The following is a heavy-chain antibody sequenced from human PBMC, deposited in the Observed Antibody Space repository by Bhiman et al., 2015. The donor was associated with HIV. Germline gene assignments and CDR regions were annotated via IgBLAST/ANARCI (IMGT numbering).Heavy chain of an antibody. V-gene: IGHV3-30*18. CDR3: AKTHLDLYYVSGPLDP. D-gene: IGHD3-10*01. J-gene: IGHJ5*02. CDR2: ISYDGSNK. Sequence: QVQLVESGGGVVQPGRSLRLSCAASGFTFSTSGMHWVRQAPGKGMEWVAVISYDGSNKYYADSVKGRFTISRDNSKNTLYLQMNTLRAEDTAVYYCAKTHLDLYYVSGPLDPWGQGTLVTVSS. CDR1: GFTFSTSG.